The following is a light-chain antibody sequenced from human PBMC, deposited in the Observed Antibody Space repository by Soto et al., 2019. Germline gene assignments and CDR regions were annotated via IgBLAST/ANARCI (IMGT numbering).Light chain of an antibody. J-gene: IGLJ1*01. V-gene: IGLV1-44*01. CDR3: AAWDDRLSGYV. Sequence: QSVLTQPPSASGTPGQRVTISCSGSRSNIGSNTGNWYQQLPGTAPKLLSYSNNQRPSGVPDRFSCSKSGTSAYLAISWLQSEDEADYYCAAWDDRLSGYVFGTGTKFTV. CDR2: SNN. CDR1: RSNIGSNT.